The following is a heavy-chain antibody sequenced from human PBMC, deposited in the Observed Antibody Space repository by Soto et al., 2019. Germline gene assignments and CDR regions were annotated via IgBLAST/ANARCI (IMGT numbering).Heavy chain of an antibody. CDR3: ARDPSIAVAGHFDY. D-gene: IGHD6-19*01. V-gene: IGHV4-34*01. CDR1: GGSFSGYY. Sequence: QVQLQQWGAGLLKPSETLSLTCAVYGGSFSGYYWSWIRQPPGKGLEWIGEINHSGSTNYNPSLKRRVTLPVDTSKNQFSLKLSSVTAADTAVYYCARDPSIAVAGHFDYWGQGTLVTVSS. CDR2: INHSGST. J-gene: IGHJ4*02.